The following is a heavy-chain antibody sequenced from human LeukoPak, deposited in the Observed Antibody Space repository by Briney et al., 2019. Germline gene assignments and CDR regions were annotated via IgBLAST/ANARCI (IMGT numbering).Heavy chain of an antibody. CDR1: GYTFTSYG. CDR2: ISAYNGNT. J-gene: IGHJ1*01. V-gene: IGHV1-18*01. Sequence: GASVKVSCKASGYTFTSYGISWVRQAPGQGLEWMGWISAYNGNTNYAQKLQGRVTMTTDTSTSTAYMELRSLRSDDTAVYYCARVPPFWSGYYTDLGYFQHWGQGTLVTVSP. D-gene: IGHD3-3*01. CDR3: ARVPPFWSGYYTDLGYFQH.